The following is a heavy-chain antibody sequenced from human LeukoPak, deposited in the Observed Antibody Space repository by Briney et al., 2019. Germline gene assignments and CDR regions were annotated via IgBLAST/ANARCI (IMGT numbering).Heavy chain of an antibody. D-gene: IGHD6-13*01. Sequence: GASVKVSCKASGGTFSSYAISWVRQAPGQGLEWRGGIIPIFGTANYAQKFQGRVTITADESTSTAYMELSSLRSEDTAVYYCASSIAAADHYYYYGMDVWGQGTTVTVSS. CDR1: GGTFSSYA. CDR3: ASSIAAADHYYYYGMDV. J-gene: IGHJ6*02. CDR2: IIPIFGTA. V-gene: IGHV1-69*13.